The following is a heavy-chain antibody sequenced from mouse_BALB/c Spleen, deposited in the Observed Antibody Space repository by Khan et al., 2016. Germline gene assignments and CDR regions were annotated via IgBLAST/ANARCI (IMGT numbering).Heavy chain of an antibody. V-gene: IGHV2-6-7*01. CDR3: AREGWGYYAMHY. CDR1: GFSIIAYG. Sequence: QVQLKESGPGLVAPSQSLSITCTVSGFSIIAYGVNWVSQPPGKGLEWLGMIWGDGSTDSNSALKSRLNITKVNSKSQVFLKMNSLQTDDTARYYCAREGWGYYAMHYWGQGTSVTVSS. CDR2: IWGDGST. J-gene: IGHJ4*01.